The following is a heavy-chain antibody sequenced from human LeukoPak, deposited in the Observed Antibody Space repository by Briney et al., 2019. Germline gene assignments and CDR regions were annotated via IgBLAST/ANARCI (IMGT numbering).Heavy chain of an antibody. CDR3: ARVKDIVVVLYYYYYMDV. V-gene: IGHV1-18*01. D-gene: IGHD2-2*01. J-gene: IGHJ6*03. Sequence: ASVKVSXKASGYTFTSYGISWVRQAPGQGLEWMGWISAYNGNTYYAQKLQGRVTMTTDTSTSTAYMELRSLRSDDTAVYYCARVKDIVVVLYYYYYMDVWGKGTTVTVSS. CDR1: GYTFTSYG. CDR2: ISAYNGNT.